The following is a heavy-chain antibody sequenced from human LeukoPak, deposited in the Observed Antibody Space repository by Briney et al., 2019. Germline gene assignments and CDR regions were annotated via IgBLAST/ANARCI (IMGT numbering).Heavy chain of an antibody. CDR2: INQGRNT. J-gene: IGHJ2*01. Sequence: SATLSLTCVVYGGSFSGYSWCGIRQPPGKGLEWIGEINQGRNTNYNPSLKSRVTISIDTSKNQFSLKLSSVTAADTAVYFCARHGWHAWYFDLWGRGTVVTVS. D-gene: IGHD6-19*01. V-gene: IGHV4-34*01. CDR1: GGSFSGYS. CDR3: ARHGWHAWYFDL.